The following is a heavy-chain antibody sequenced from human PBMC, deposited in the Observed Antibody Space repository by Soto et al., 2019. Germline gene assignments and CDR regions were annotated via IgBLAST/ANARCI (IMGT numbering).Heavy chain of an antibody. V-gene: IGHV4-34*01. CDR2: INHSGST. Sequence: PSETLSLTCAVYGGSFSGYYWSWIRQPPGKGLEWIGEINHSGSTNYNPSLKSRVTISVDTSKNQFSLKLSSVTAADTAVYYCARERPTMVRGVKKYYYYGMDAWGQGTTVTVSS. CDR1: GGSFSGYY. J-gene: IGHJ6*02. CDR3: ARERPTMVRGVKKYYYYGMDA. D-gene: IGHD3-10*01.